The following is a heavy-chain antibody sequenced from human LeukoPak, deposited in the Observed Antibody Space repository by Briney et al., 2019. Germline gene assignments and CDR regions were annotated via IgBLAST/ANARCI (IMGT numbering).Heavy chain of an antibody. CDR3: AKDSRGYQDYFDY. V-gene: IGHV3-23*01. Sequence: GGSLRLSCAASGFTFSSYGMSWVRQAPGKGLEWVSVVSGSGGSTYYAASVKGRFTISRDNSKNTLYLQMNSLRAEDTAVYYCAKDSRGYQDYFDYWGQGTLVTVSS. CDR2: VSGSGGST. CDR1: GFTFSSYG. D-gene: IGHD3-22*01. J-gene: IGHJ4*02.